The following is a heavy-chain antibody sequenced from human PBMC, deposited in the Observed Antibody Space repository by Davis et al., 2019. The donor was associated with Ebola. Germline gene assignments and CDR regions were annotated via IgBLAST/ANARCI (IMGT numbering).Heavy chain of an antibody. D-gene: IGHD2-8*01. CDR1: GYTFTDYY. Sequence: AASVKVSCKASGYTFTDYYMHWVRQAPGQGLEWMGWVNPNSGDTHYAPKFQGRVTMTRDTSISTAYMELSRLRSDDTAVYYCARERGIVQTCGMDVWGQGTTVTVSS. CDR2: VNPNSGDT. CDR3: ARERGIVQTCGMDV. V-gene: IGHV1-2*02. J-gene: IGHJ6*02.